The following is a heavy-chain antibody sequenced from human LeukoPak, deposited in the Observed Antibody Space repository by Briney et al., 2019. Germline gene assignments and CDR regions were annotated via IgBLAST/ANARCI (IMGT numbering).Heavy chain of an antibody. CDR1: GFIFSTYA. CDR3: VKAGVEDDWYFDL. V-gene: IGHV3-64D*06. J-gene: IGHJ2*01. D-gene: IGHD3-3*01. Sequence: GGSLRLSCSASGFIFSTYAMHWVRQAPGKGLEYVSAISNNGYITYYADSVKGRFTISRVNSKKTLFLQMSSLRAEDTAVYFCVKAGVEDDWYFDLWGRGTLVTVSS. CDR2: ISNNGYIT.